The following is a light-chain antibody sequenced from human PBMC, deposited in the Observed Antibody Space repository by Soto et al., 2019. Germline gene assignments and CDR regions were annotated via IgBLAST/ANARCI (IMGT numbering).Light chain of an antibody. CDR2: GAS. V-gene: IGKV3-20*01. J-gene: IGKJ2*01. Sequence: EIVLTQSPGTLSLSPGERATLSCRASHSVSSSYLAWYQQKPGQAPRLLIYGASSRATGIPDRFSGSGSGTDFTLTISRLEPEDFAVYYCRQYGRSPPYTFGQGTKLEIK. CDR3: RQYGRSPPYT. CDR1: HSVSSSY.